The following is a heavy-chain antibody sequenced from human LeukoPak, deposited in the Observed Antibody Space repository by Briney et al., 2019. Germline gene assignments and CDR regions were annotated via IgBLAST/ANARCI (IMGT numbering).Heavy chain of an antibody. D-gene: IGHD6-19*01. CDR1: GYTYSSYT. J-gene: IGHJ3*02. CDR3: AKRVAEQSTSWYIDI. CDR2: IDGSGVTS. V-gene: IGHV3-23*02. Sequence: GGSLRLSCAASGYTYSSYTMLWVRQAPGKGLEWVSAIDGSGVTSFYGDSVKARFTISRDNSKNTLYLQMNSLRAEDTAQYYCAKRVAEQSTSWYIDIWGLGTMVTVSS.